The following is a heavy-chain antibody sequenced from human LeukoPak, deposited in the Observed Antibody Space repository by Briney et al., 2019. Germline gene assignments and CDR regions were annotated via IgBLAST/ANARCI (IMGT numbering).Heavy chain of an antibody. D-gene: IGHD6-6*01. V-gene: IGHV3-48*03. CDR1: GFTFSSYE. J-gene: IGHJ4*02. CDR2: ISSSGSTI. Sequence: GGSMRLSCAAYGFTFSSYEMNWVRQAPGKGLEWVSYISSSGSTIYYADSVKGRFTISRDNAKNSLYLQMNSLRAEDTAVYYCAREVAARPFDYWGRGTLVTVSS. CDR3: AREVAARPFDY.